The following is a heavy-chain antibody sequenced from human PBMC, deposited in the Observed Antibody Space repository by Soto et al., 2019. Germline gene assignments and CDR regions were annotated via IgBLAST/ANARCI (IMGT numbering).Heavy chain of an antibody. D-gene: IGHD3-10*01. CDR2: ISSSSSYT. V-gene: IGHV3-11*05. Sequence: RLPCAAVGCTFSDHYMSWIRKATGKGLEWVSYISSSSSYTNYADSVKGRFTISRDNAKNSLYLQMNSLRAEDTAVYYCARDLSYYGSGSYSYFDYWGQGTLVTVSS. CDR1: GCTFSDHY. CDR3: ARDLSYYGSGSYSYFDY. J-gene: IGHJ4*02.